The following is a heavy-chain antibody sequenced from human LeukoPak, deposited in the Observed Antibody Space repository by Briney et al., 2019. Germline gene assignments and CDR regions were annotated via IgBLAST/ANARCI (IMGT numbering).Heavy chain of an antibody. CDR2: IFYSGTT. Sequence: TSETLSLTCTVSGGSISSSNYFRGWIRQPPGKGLEWIGNIFYSGTTYYNPSLKSRVTISIDTSKNQFSLKLTSVTAADTAVYYCARDSDTFGYSYYYGMDVWGQGTTVTVSS. CDR3: ARDSDTFGYSYYYGMDV. V-gene: IGHV4-39*07. J-gene: IGHJ6*02. CDR1: GGSISSSNYF. D-gene: IGHD3-22*01.